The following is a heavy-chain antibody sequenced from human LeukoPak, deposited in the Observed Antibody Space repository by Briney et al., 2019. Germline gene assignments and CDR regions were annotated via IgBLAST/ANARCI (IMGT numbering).Heavy chain of an antibody. V-gene: IGHV6-1*01. Sequence: SQTLSLTCALSGDSVSSNSVTWNWIRQSPSRCLEWLGRTYYRSTWYNDYAVSVRGRITVNPDTSKNQFSLHLNSVTPEDTAVYYCVRRLTQNDCFDPWGQGILVTVSS. CDR2: TYYRSTWYN. CDR1: GDSVSSNSVT. J-gene: IGHJ5*02. D-gene: IGHD1-1*01. CDR3: VRRLTQNDCFDP.